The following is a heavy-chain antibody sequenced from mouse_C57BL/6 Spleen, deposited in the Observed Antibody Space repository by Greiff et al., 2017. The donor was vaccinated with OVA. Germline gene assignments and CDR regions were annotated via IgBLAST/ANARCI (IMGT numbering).Heavy chain of an antibody. CDR3: ARDADNYYGSSHYWYFDV. D-gene: IGHD1-1*01. CDR2: FYPGSGSI. V-gene: IGHV1-62-2*01. CDR1: GYTFTEYT. J-gene: IGHJ1*03. Sequence: QVQLQQSGAELVKPGASVKLSCKASGYTFTEYTIHWVKQRSGQGLEWIGWFYPGSGSIKYNEKFKDKATLTADKSSSTVYMELSRLTSEDSAVYVGARDADNYYGSSHYWYFDVWGTGTTVTVSS.